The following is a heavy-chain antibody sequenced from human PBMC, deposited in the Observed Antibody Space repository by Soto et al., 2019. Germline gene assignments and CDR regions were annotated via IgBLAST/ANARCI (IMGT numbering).Heavy chain of an antibody. CDR3: AKERAARQPFDY. CDR2: ISDSGAST. D-gene: IGHD6-6*01. Sequence: GGSLRLSCAASGFIFSVYGMSWFRQAPGKGLEYVSAISDSGASTYYADSVKGRFTISRDNSRNTLYLQMNSLRAEDTAVYYCAKERAARQPFDYWGQRALVTVSS. J-gene: IGHJ4*02. CDR1: GFIFSVYG. V-gene: IGHV3-23*01.